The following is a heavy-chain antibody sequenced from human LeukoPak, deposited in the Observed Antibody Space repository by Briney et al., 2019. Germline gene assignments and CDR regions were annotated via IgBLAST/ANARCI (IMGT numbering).Heavy chain of an antibody. CDR1: GYTFTGYY. Sequence: ASVKVSCKASGYTFTGYYMHWVRQAPGQGLEWMGWINPNSGGTNCAQKFQGRVTMTRDTSISTAYMELRSLRSDDTAVYYCARDRYCSGGSCYYGYYYGMDVWGQGTTVTVSS. V-gene: IGHV1-2*02. CDR2: INPNSGGT. J-gene: IGHJ6*02. CDR3: ARDRYCSGGSCYYGYYYGMDV. D-gene: IGHD2-15*01.